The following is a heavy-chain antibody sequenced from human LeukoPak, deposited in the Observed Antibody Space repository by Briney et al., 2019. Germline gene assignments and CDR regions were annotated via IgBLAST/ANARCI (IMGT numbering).Heavy chain of an antibody. CDR1: GFTFTRHW. CDR2: VKKDGNQ. D-gene: IGHD4-17*01. Sequence: GGSLRLSCAASGFTFTRHWMGWVRQAPGKGLEWVASVKKDGNQYSVDSVKGRFIISRDNARNSLSLQMSSLRVEDTAIYFCARGPDYGDSLDYFDYWGQGTLVTVSS. J-gene: IGHJ4*02. V-gene: IGHV3-7*01. CDR3: ARGPDYGDSLDYFDY.